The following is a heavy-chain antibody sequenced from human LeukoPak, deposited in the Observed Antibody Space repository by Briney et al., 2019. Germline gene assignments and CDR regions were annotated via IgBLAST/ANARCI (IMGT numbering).Heavy chain of an antibody. J-gene: IGHJ4*02. D-gene: IGHD2-15*01. CDR1: GFTFSSYD. V-gene: IGHV3-23*01. CDR3: AKPHPVVAASNY. CDR2: ISGSGGTT. Sequence: GGSLRLSCAASGFTFSSYDMSWVRQAPGKGLEWLSAISGSGGTTYYADSVKGRFTISRDNSKNTLYLQMNSLRAEGTAVYYCAKPHPVVAASNYWGQGTLVTVSS.